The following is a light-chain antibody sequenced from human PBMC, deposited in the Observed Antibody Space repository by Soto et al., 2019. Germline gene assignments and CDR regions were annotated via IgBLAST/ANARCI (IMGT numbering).Light chain of an antibody. V-gene: IGKV3-20*01. CDR2: GAS. J-gene: IGKJ1*01. CDR3: QQYGSSLTWT. Sequence: EIVMAQSPSTLSVSPGERATLSCRASQSVSTSLAWYQQKPGQPPRLLIYGASSRATGIPDRFSGSGSGTDFTLTISRLEPEDFAVYYCQQYGSSLTWTFGQGTKVDIK. CDR1: QSVSTS.